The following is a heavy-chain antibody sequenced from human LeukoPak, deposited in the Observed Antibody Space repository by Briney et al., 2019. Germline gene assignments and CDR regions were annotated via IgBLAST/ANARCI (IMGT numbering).Heavy chain of an antibody. CDR3: ATVKKVLLWFGEFPW. CDR2: INPNSGGT. V-gene: IGHV1-2*02. D-gene: IGHD3-10*01. CDR1: GYTFTGYY. J-gene: IGHJ4*02. Sequence: GASVKVSCKASGYTFTGYYIHWVRQAPGQGLEWMGWINPNSGGTNYAQKFQGRVTMTRDTPISTAYMELSRLRSDDTAVYYCATVKKVLLWFGEFPWWGQGTLVTVSS.